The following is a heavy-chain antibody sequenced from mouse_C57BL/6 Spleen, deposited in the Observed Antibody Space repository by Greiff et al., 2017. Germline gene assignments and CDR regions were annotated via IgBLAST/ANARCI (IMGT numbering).Heavy chain of an antibody. D-gene: IGHD1-1*01. J-gene: IGHJ4*01. Sequence: EVKLVESGGGLVKPGGSLKLSCAASGFTFSSYTMSWVRQTPEKRLEWVATISGGGGNTYYPDSVKGRFTISRDNAKNTRYLQMSSLRSEDTALYYCARRYGSSLYYAMDYWGQGTSVTVSS. CDR3: ARRYGSSLYYAMDY. V-gene: IGHV5-9*01. CDR1: GFTFSSYT. CDR2: ISGGGGNT.